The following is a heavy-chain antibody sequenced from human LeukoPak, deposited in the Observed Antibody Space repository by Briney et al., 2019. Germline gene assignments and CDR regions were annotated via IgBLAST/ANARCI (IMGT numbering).Heavy chain of an antibody. CDR3: ATGPRTVYGDSVRWHFDL. V-gene: IGHV1-69-2*01. J-gene: IGHJ2*01. CDR2: LDADNGET. Sequence: ASVKISCKFSGYIFTDFPTHWLKQAPGKGLEWMGLLDADNGETKYAERFRGRVAMTAQTSTDTAYMELSSLTSEDTAVYYCATGPRTVYGDSVRWHFDLWGQGTLVTVSS. CDR1: GYIFTDFP. D-gene: IGHD4-17*01.